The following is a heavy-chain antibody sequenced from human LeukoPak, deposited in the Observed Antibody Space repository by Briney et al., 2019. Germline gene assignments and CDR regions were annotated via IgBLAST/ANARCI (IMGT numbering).Heavy chain of an antibody. J-gene: IGHJ4*02. D-gene: IGHD1-26*01. CDR1: GGSISSGGYS. V-gene: IGHV4-30-2*01. Sequence: SETLSLTCAVSGGSISSGGYSWSWIRQPPGKGLEWIGYIYHSGSTYYNPSLKSRVTISVDRSKNQFSLKLSSVTAADTAVYYCARNQVGATEYFDYWGQGTLVTVSS. CDR3: ARNQVGATEYFDY. CDR2: IYHSGST.